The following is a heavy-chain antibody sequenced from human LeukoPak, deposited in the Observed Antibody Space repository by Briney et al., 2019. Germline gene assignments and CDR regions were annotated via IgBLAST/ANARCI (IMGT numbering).Heavy chain of an antibody. CDR1: GYTFTGYY. CDR3: ARGDKWELLYYFDY. Sequence: ASVKVSCKASGYTFTGYYMHWVRQAPGQGLEWMRWINPNSGGTNYAQKFQGRVTMTRDTSISTAYMELSRLRSDDTAVYYCARGDKWELLYYFDYWGQGTLVTVSS. CDR2: INPNSGGT. J-gene: IGHJ4*02. V-gene: IGHV1-2*02. D-gene: IGHD1-26*01.